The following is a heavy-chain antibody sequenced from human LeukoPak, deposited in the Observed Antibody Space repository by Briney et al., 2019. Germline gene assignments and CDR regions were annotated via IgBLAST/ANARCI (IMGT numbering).Heavy chain of an antibody. CDR2: IWYDGSNK. CDR1: GFTFSSYA. V-gene: IGHV3-33*01. Sequence: PGGSLRLSCAASGFTFSSYAMHWVRQAPGKGLEWVAVIWYDGSNKYYADSVQGRFTISRDNSKNTLFLQMNSLRAEDTAVYYCARVGYCSSTTCYYYFDHWGQGTLVTVSS. D-gene: IGHD2-2*01. J-gene: IGHJ4*02. CDR3: ARVGYCSSTTCYYYFDH.